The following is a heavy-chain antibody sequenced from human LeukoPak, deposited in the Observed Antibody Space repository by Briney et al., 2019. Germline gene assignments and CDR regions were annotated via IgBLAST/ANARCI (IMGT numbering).Heavy chain of an antibody. CDR1: GYTFTGYY. Sequence: ASVKVSCKASGYTFTGYYMHWVRQAPGQGLEWMGWINPNSGGTNYAQKLQGRVTMTTDTSTSTAYMELRSLRSDDTAVYYCARDWAYYDYVWGSPEDYYYGMDVWGQGTTVTVSS. D-gene: IGHD3-16*01. CDR2: INPNSGGT. V-gene: IGHV1-2*02. CDR3: ARDWAYYDYVWGSPEDYYYGMDV. J-gene: IGHJ6*02.